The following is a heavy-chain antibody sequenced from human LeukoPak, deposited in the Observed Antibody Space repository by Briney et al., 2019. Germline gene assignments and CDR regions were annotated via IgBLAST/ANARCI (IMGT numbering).Heavy chain of an antibody. CDR3: ANLDGSGSSFDY. CDR2: IKQDGSEK. D-gene: IGHD3-10*01. Sequence: GGSLRLSCAASGFTFSSYWMSWVRQAPGKGLEWVANIKQDGSEKYCVDSVKGRFTISRDNAKNSLYLQMNSLRAEDTAVYYCANLDGSGSSFDYWGQGTLVTVSS. V-gene: IGHV3-7*01. CDR1: GFTFSSYW. J-gene: IGHJ4*02.